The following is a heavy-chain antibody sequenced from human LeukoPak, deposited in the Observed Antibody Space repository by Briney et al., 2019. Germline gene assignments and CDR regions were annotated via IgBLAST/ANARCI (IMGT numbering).Heavy chain of an antibody. D-gene: IGHD6-13*01. Sequence: GASVKLSCKASGYTFTSYGISWVRQAPGQGLEWMGWISAYNGNTNYAQKLQGRVTMTTDSSTSTAYMELRSLRSDDTAVYYCARVPFIATSDYWGQGTLVTVSS. CDR3: ARVPFIATSDY. CDR2: ISAYNGNT. J-gene: IGHJ4*02. CDR1: GYTFTSYG. V-gene: IGHV1-18*01.